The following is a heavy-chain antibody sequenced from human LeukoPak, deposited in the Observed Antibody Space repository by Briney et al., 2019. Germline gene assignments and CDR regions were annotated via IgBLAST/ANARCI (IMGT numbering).Heavy chain of an antibody. Sequence: ASVKVSCKASGYTFTSYYMHWVRRAPGQGLEWMGIINPSGGSTSYAQKFQGRVTMTRDTSTSTVYMELSSLRSEDTAVYYCARARFDYYGSGSYPVYNWFDPWGQGTLVTVSS. V-gene: IGHV1-46*01. D-gene: IGHD3-10*01. CDR3: ARARFDYYGSGSYPVYNWFDP. CDR2: INPSGGST. CDR1: GYTFTSYY. J-gene: IGHJ5*02.